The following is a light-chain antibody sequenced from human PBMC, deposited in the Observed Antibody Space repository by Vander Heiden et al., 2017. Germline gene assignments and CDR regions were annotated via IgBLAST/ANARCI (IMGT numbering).Light chain of an antibody. J-gene: IGKJ4*01. Sequence: EMVMTQSPATLSVSPGERATLSCRASQSVSSNLAWYQPKPRQAPRLLIYGASTRSTGIPARSSASGSGTEFTLTISSLQSEDFAVYYCQQYNNWPPLTFGGGTKVEIK. V-gene: IGKV3-15*01. CDR3: QQYNNWPPLT. CDR1: QSVSSN. CDR2: GAS.